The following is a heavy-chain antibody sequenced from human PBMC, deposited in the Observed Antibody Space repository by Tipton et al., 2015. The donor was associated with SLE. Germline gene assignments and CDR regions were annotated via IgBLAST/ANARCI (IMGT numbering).Heavy chain of an antibody. CDR1: GFTFDDYG. D-gene: IGHD2-15*01. CDR3: ARGHDRGSGVDY. J-gene: IGHJ4*02. Sequence: SLRLSCAASGFTFDDYGMSWVRQAPGKGLEWVSYISSSGSTIYYADSVKGRFTISRDNAKNSLYLQMNSLRAEDTAVYYCARGHDRGSGVDYWGQGTLVTVSS. V-gene: IGHV3-11*04. CDR2: ISSSGSTI.